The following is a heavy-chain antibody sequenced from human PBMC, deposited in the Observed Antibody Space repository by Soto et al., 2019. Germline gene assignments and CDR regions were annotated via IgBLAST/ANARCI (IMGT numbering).Heavy chain of an antibody. J-gene: IGHJ4*02. CDR3: AKDSGSSGSYFDY. CDR2: MSYDGSNK. D-gene: IGHD1-26*01. Sequence: QVQLVESGGGVVQPGRSLRLSCAASGFTFISYGMHWVRQAPGKGLEWVALMSYDGSNKYYADSVKGRFTISRDNSKNTLYLQMNSLRAEDTAVYYCAKDSGSSGSYFDYWGQGTLVTVSS. CDR1: GFTFISYG. V-gene: IGHV3-30*18.